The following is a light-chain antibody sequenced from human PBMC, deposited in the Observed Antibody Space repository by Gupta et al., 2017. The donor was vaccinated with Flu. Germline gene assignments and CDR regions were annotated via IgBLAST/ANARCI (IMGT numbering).Light chain of an antibody. CDR2: EGS. V-gene: IGLV2-23*01. J-gene: IGLJ1*01. CDR1: SSAVGSYNL. Sequence: QSALTQPASVSGSRVQSITISCTGTSSAVGSYNLVSWYQQHPGKAPKLMIYEGSKRPSGVSNRFSGSKSGNTASLTISGLQAEDEADYYCCSYAGSSTYVFGTGTKVTVL. CDR3: CSYAGSSTYV.